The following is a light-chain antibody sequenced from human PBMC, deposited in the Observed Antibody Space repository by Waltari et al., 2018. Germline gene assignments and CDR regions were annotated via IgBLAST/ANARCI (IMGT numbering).Light chain of an antibody. CDR3: RQYYSFPYT. CDR1: EGISSS. J-gene: IGKJ2*01. V-gene: IGKV1D-8*01. Sequence: VISITQSLYLVSVCTGDRVTIYRRVGEGISSSLAWYRQKPGTAPAVLIYAASTLQSAVPSRFSGCESETDFTLTISGLQSEDVATYYCRQYYSFPYTFGQGTRLEIK. CDR2: AAS.